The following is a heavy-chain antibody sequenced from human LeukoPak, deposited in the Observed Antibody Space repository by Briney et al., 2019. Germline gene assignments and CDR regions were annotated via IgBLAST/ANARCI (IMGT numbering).Heavy chain of an antibody. CDR1: GFTFSSYW. CDR2: IKPDGSET. V-gene: IGHV3-7*03. D-gene: IGHD5-12*01. CDR3: ARDQGGFLSDAFDI. J-gene: IGHJ3*02. Sequence: AGGSLRLSCAGSGFTFSSYWMGWVRQAPGKGLEWVASIKPDGSETSYVDSVRGRFTISRDNPKSSLYLQMNSLTAEDTAVYYCARDQGGFLSDAFDIWGQGIMVTVSS.